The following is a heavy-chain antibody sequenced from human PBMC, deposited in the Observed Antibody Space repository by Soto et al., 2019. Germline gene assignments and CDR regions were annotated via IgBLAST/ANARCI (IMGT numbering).Heavy chain of an antibody. CDR3: ARDAQLIAAAGSIEHYYGMDV. D-gene: IGHD6-13*01. CDR2: IYYSGST. V-gene: IGHV4-61*01. J-gene: IGHJ6*02. Sequence: SETLSLTCTVSGGSVSSGSYYWSWIRQPPGKGLEWIGYIYYSGSTNYNPSLKSRVTISVDTSKNQFSLKLSSVTAADTAVYYCARDAQLIAAAGSIEHYYGMDVWGQGTTVTVSS. CDR1: GGSVSSGSYY.